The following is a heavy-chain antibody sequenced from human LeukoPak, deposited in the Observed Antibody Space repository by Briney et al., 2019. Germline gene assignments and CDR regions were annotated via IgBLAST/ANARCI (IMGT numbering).Heavy chain of an antibody. Sequence: PSETLSLTCAVYGGSFSGYYWSWIRQPPGKGLEWIGEINHSGSTNYNPSLKSRVTISVDTSKNQFSLKLSSVTAADTAVYYCARGRVRLITFGGVTPPNYYYYGMDVWGQGTTVTVSS. V-gene: IGHV4-34*01. J-gene: IGHJ6*02. CDR3: ARGRVRLITFGGVTPPNYYYYGMDV. CDR2: INHSGST. D-gene: IGHD3-16*01. CDR1: GGSFSGYY.